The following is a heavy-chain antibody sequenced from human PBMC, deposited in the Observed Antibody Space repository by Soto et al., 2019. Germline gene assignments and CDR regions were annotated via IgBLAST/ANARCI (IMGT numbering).Heavy chain of an antibody. CDR2: IYYSGST. V-gene: IGHV4-59*01. CDR3: ARERYYGDYEYWFDP. Sequence: PSETLSLTCTDSGGSISSYYWSWIRQPPGKGLEWIGYIYYSGSTNYNPSLKSRVTISVDTSKNQFSLKLSSVTAADTAVYYCARERYYGDYEYWFDPWGQGTLVTVSS. D-gene: IGHD4-17*01. J-gene: IGHJ5*02. CDR1: GGSISSYY.